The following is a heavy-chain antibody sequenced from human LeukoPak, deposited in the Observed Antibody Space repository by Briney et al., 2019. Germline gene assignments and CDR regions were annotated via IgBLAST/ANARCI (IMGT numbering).Heavy chain of an antibody. CDR3: ARGGTAACLYFDS. D-gene: IGHD6-6*01. Sequence: GGSLRLSCEVSRFTFTDYWMSWVRPAPGRGREWVASIRQDRSEQTCLDSVKGRFTISRDNDQNPLSLELKGVGAEDTGGYYRARGGTAACLYFDSWGQGTLVTVSS. CDR1: RFTFTDYW. CDR2: IRQDRSEQ. V-gene: IGHV3-7*04. J-gene: IGHJ4*01.